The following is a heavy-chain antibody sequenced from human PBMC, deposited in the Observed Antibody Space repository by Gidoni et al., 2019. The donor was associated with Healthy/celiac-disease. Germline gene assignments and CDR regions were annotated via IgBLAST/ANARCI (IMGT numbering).Heavy chain of an antibody. V-gene: IGHV1-8*01. J-gene: IGHJ4*02. CDR1: GSTFTSYD. Sequence: QVQLVQSGAEVTKPGASVKVSCKASGSTFTSYDINWVRQATGQGREWMGWMNPNSGNTGYAQKFQGRVTMTRNTSISTAYMELSSLRSEDTAVYYCARTRGIAVAAHVWGQGTLVTVSS. CDR3: ARTRGIAVAAHV. CDR2: MNPNSGNT. D-gene: IGHD6-19*01.